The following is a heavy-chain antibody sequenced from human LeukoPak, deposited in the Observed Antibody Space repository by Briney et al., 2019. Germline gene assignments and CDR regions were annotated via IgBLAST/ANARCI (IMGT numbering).Heavy chain of an antibody. V-gene: IGHV1-18*01. CDR2: ISAYNGNT. D-gene: IGHD1-26*01. CDR3: ARVGGGELTPAPFDY. J-gene: IGHJ4*02. Sequence: EASVKVSCKASGYTFTSYGISWVRQAPGQGLEWVGWISAYNGNTNYAQKLQGRVTMTTDTFTSTAYLELRSLRSDDTAVYYCARVGGGELTPAPFDYWGQGTLVTVSS. CDR1: GYTFTSYG.